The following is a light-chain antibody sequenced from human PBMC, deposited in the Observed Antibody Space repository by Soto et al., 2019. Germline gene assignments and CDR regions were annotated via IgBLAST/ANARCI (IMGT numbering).Light chain of an antibody. Sequence: DIQRTQSPSTLSASLGDRATITGRASHSISSWLAWYQQKPGKCPNLLIYADSTLESGVTSRFSGSGSGTEFTLTISSLQPDDFETYYCQQYNSYWTFGQGTQVEIK. V-gene: IGKV1-5*01. J-gene: IGKJ1*01. CDR2: ADS. CDR1: HSISSW. CDR3: QQYNSYWT.